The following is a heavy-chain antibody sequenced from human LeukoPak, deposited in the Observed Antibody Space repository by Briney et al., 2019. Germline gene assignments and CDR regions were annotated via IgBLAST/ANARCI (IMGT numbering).Heavy chain of an antibody. D-gene: IGHD3-3*01. V-gene: IGHV4-34*01. J-gene: IGHJ4*02. CDR2: INHSGST. CDR1: GGSFSGYY. Sequence: PSETLSLTCAVYGGSFSGYYWSWIRQPPGKGLEWIGEINHSGSTNYNPSLKSRVTISVDTSKNQFSLKLSSVTAADTAVYYCARVYDFWSGYPDYWGQGTLVTVSS. CDR3: ARVYDFWSGYPDY.